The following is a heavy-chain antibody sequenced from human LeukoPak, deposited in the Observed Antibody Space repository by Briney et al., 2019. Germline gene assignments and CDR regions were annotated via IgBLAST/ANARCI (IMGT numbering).Heavy chain of an antibody. CDR3: ARGSSWSK. Sequence: SETLSLTCAVYGGSFSGYYLSWIRQPPGKGLEWIGEINHSGCTNYNPSLKSRVTISVDTSKNQVSLQLSSVTAADTAVYYCARGSSWSKWGQGTLVTVSS. CDR1: GGSFSGYY. V-gene: IGHV4-34*01. D-gene: IGHD6-13*01. J-gene: IGHJ4*02. CDR2: INHSGCT.